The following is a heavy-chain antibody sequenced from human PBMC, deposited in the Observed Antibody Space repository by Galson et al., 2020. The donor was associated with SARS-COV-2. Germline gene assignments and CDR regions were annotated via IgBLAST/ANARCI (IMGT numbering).Heavy chain of an antibody. CDR1: GGSFSGYS. Sequence: SQTLSLTCAVYGGSFSGYSWTWIRQAPGKGLEWIGEINSGGDTNYSPSLSSRVTLSVDTSRTQFSLKLTSVTAADTALYFCARGRQGVVPSPVLGLGPFYSYYYMDVWGKGTTVTVSS. J-gene: IGHJ6*03. CDR2: INSGGDT. D-gene: IGHD3-16*01. CDR3: ARGRQGVVPSPVLGLGPFYSYYYMDV. V-gene: IGHV4-34*01.